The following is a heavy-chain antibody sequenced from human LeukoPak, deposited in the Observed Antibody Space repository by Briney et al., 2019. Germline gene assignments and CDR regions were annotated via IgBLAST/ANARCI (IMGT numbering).Heavy chain of an antibody. Sequence: SETLSLTCIVSGVYFSSSGCYWGWIRQPPGKGQEWIGSIFYTGNTDYIPSLKSRVTISIDTSKNQFSLKLTSVTAADTAMYYCARGADLYYYESSGFLDYWGQGTLVTVSS. CDR1: GVYFSSSGCY. J-gene: IGHJ4*02. V-gene: IGHV4-39*07. D-gene: IGHD3-22*01. CDR3: ARGADLYYYESSGFLDY. CDR2: IFYTGNT.